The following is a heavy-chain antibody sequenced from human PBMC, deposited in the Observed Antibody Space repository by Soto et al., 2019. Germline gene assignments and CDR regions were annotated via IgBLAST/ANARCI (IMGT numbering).Heavy chain of an antibody. CDR2: INHSGST. J-gene: IGHJ6*03. V-gene: IGHV4-34*01. CDR3: ARGLVVVAATPWYYYYYMDV. Sequence: SETLSLTCAVYGGSFSGYYWSWIRQPPGKGLEWIGEINHSGSTNYNPSLKSRVTISVDTSKNQFSLKLSSVTAADTAVYYCARGLVVVAATPWYYYYYMDVWGKGTTVTVSS. CDR1: GGSFSGYY. D-gene: IGHD2-15*01.